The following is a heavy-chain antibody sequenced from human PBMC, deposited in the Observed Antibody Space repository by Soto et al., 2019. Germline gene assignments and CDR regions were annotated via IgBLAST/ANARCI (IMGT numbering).Heavy chain of an antibody. Sequence: SETLSLSCTVSGGSISSGDYYWSWIRQPPGKGLEWIGYIYYSGSTYYNPSLKSRVTVSVDTSKNQSSLKLSSVTAADTAVYFFARGLSNRTATIRSRYYSWSQGSLVTVSS. CDR3: ARGLSNRTATIRSRYYS. CDR1: GGSISSGDYY. D-gene: IGHD2-8*02. CDR2: IYYSGST. J-gene: IGHJ4*02. V-gene: IGHV4-30-4*01.